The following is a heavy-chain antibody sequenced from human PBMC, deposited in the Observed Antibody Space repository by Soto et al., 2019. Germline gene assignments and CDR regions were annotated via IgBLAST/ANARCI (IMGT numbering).Heavy chain of an antibody. CDR3: ARVMGDTSMDVGDAFDI. CDR2: ITWNSRSM. D-gene: IGHD2-2*01. Sequence: EVQLVESGGGLVQPGRSLRLSCAASGFTFDIHAMHWVRQAPGKGLEWVSGITWNSRSMGYADSVKGRFTSSRDNAKNSLYLQMTSLRAEDTAFYCARVMGDTSMDVGDAFDIWGQGTMVTVSP. CDR1: GFTFDIHA. V-gene: IGHV3-9*01. J-gene: IGHJ3*02.